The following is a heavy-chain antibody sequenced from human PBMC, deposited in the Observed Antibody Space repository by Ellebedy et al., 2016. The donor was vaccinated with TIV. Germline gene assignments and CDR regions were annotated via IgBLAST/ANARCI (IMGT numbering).Heavy chain of an antibody. CDR2: IYYSGTA. D-gene: IGHD6-6*01. CDR1: GGSISSGDYY. CDR3: ARLAYSSSSRDYYYGMDV. Sequence: SETLSLXCTVSGGSISSGDYYWSWIRQSPGKGLEWIAYIYYSGTAYYNPSLKSRVTISVDTSKNQFSLRLSSVTAADTAVYYCARLAYSSSSRDYYYGMDVWGQGTTVTVSS. J-gene: IGHJ6*02. V-gene: IGHV4-30-4*01.